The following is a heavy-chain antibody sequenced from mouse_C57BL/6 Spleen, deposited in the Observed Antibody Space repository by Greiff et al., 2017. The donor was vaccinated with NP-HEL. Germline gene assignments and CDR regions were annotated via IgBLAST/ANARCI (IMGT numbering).Heavy chain of an antibody. D-gene: IGHD2-4*01. V-gene: IGHV1-81*01. CDR1: GYTFTSYG. CDR2: IYPRSGNT. Sequence: LVESGAELARPGASVKLSCKASGYTFTSYGISWVKQRTGQGLEWIGEIYPRSGNTYYNEKFKGKATLTADKSSSTAYMELRSLTSEDSAVYFCARTVGKGDYDLYYYAMDYWGQGTSVTVSS. CDR3: ARTVGKGDYDLYYYAMDY. J-gene: IGHJ4*01.